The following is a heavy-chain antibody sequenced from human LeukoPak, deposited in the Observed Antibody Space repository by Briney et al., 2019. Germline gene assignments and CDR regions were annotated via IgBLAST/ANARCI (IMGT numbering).Heavy chain of an antibody. CDR3: ASGGYSDSNAFDI. V-gene: IGHV4-59*08. CDR1: GGSISSYY. Sequence: SETLSLTCTVSGGSISSYYWSWIRQPPGKGLEWIGYIYYSGSTKYNPSLKSRVTISVDTSKNQLSLKLSSVTAADTAVYYCASGGYSDSNAFDIWGQGTMVTVSS. J-gene: IGHJ3*02. D-gene: IGHD5-18*01. CDR2: IYYSGST.